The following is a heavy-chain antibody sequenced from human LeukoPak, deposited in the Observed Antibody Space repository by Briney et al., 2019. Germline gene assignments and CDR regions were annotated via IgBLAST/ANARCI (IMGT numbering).Heavy chain of an antibody. CDR3: ASSGNYGSGSYYNFDY. CDR2: IYTSGST. V-gene: IGHV4-61*02. CDR1: GGSISSGRYY. D-gene: IGHD3-10*01. J-gene: IGHJ4*02. Sequence: SETLSLTCTVSGGSISSGRYYWSWIQQPAGKGLEWIGRIYTSGSTNYNPSLKSRVTISVDTSKNQFSLKLSSVTAADTAVYYCASSGNYGSGSYYNFDYWGQGTLVTVSS.